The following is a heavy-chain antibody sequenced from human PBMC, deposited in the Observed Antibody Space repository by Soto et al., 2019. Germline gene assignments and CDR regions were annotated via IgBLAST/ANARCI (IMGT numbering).Heavy chain of an antibody. D-gene: IGHD6-25*01. CDR3: AREMWTRSGPQNFFDY. CDR1: GYTFTSYG. V-gene: IGHV1-18*01. Sequence: ASVKVPCKASGYTFTSYGISWVRQAPGQGLEWMGWISAYNGNTNYAQKLQGRVTMTTDTSTSTAYMELRSLRSDDTAVYYCAREMWTRSGPQNFFDYWGLGALVTVSS. J-gene: IGHJ4*02. CDR2: ISAYNGNT.